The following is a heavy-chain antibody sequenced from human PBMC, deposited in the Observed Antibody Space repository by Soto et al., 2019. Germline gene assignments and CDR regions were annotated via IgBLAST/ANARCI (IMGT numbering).Heavy chain of an antibody. CDR1: GGTFSSYP. Sequence: QVQLVQSGAEVKKPGSSVKVSCKASGGTFSSYPLSWVRQAPGQGLEWMGGIIPIFGIVNSAQKFQGRVSITADESTSTDYMELSSLTSEDTAVYYCARPRTTATTKGYDYWGQGTLVTVSS. CDR3: ARPRTTATTKGYDY. J-gene: IGHJ4*02. V-gene: IGHV1-69*01. CDR2: IIPIFGIV. D-gene: IGHD1-1*01.